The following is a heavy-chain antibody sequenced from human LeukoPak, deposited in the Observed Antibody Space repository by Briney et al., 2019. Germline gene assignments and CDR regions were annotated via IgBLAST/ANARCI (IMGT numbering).Heavy chain of an antibody. Sequence: GSLRLSCAASGFTVSSNYMSWVRQAPGKGLEWVSVIYSGGSTYYADSVKGRFTVSRDNSKNTLYLQMNSLRAEDTAVYYCAGYIAAADYYFDYWGQGTLVTVSS. J-gene: IGHJ4*02. CDR2: IYSGGST. CDR3: AGYIAAADYYFDY. V-gene: IGHV3-53*01. D-gene: IGHD6-13*01. CDR1: GFTVSSNY.